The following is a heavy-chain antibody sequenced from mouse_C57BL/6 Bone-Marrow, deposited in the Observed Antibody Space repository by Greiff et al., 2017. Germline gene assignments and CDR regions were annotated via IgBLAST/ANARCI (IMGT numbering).Heavy chain of an antibody. J-gene: IGHJ4*01. V-gene: IGHV5-4*01. Sequence: EVKLVESGGGLVKPGGSLKLSCAASGFTFSSYAMSWVRQTPEKRLEWVATISDGGSYTYYPDNVKGRFTITRDNAKNNLYLQMSHLKSEDAAMYYYGGDDAIDYWGQGTSVTVSS. CDR3: GGDDAIDY. CDR2: ISDGGSYT. CDR1: GFTFSSYA.